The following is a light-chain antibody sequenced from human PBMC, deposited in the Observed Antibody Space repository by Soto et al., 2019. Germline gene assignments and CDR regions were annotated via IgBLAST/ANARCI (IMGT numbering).Light chain of an antibody. J-gene: IGKJ4*01. CDR2: DAS. Sequence: EFVLTQSPGTLSLSRGERATLSCRASQTVRNPYLDWYQQNPGHAPRLLTYDASSRATGITNRLSGSKSGTDFKLTTSTLEPEDFEVYSCQQFRSSRLIFGGGTKV. CDR1: QTVRNPY. V-gene: IGKV3-20*01. CDR3: QQFRSSRLI.